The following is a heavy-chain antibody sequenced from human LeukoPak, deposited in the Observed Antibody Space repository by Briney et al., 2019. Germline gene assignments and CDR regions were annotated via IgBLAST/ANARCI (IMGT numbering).Heavy chain of an antibody. D-gene: IGHD3-10*01. CDR1: GYTFTSYY. CDR3: ARADYYGSGSYSTEAFDY. V-gene: IGHV1-46*01. Sequence: ASVKVSFTASGYTFTSYYMHWVRQAPGQGLEWMGIINPSGGSTSYAQKFQGRVTMTRDTSTSTVYMELSSLRPEDTAVYYCARADYYGSGSYSTEAFDYWGQGTLVTVSS. CDR2: INPSGGST. J-gene: IGHJ4*02.